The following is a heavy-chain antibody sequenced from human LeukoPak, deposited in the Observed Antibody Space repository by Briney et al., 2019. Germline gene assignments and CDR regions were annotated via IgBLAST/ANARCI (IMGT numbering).Heavy chain of an antibody. J-gene: IGHJ4*02. Sequence: GGSLRLSCTASGYTFSTYDLHWVRQAPGKGLEWVALIWYDGSNKYYADSVKGRFTISRDNSQNTLYLQMNSLRAEDTAVYYCAREKQKYSTGWYCLDYWGQGSVVTVSS. D-gene: IGHD6-19*01. CDR3: AREKQKYSTGWYCLDY. CDR2: IWYDGSNK. CDR1: GYTFSTYD. V-gene: IGHV3-33*01.